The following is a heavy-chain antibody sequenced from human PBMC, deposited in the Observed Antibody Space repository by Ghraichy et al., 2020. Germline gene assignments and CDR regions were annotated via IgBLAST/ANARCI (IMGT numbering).Heavy chain of an antibody. J-gene: IGHJ4*02. CDR3: ARGLRYGSSWWTY. D-gene: IGHD6-13*01. V-gene: IGHV4-34*01. Sequence: SETLSLTCAVYGGSFSGYYWNWIRQPPGKGLEWIGEINHSGTANYNPSLKSRFTISIDTSKNQFSLKLSSVTAADTAVYYCARGLRYGSSWWTYWGQGTLLIVSS. CDR2: INHSGTA. CDR1: GGSFSGYY.